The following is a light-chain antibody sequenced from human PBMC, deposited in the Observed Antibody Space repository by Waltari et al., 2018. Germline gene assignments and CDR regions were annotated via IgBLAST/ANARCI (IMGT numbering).Light chain of an antibody. V-gene: IGKV1-9*01. CDR3: QELNSYHRA. J-gene: IGKJ3*01. Sequence: IQLTQSPSSLSASVGDRVTITCRASQDISSYLAWYQQKPGQAPKLLVYAASSMQSGVPSSCIGSGSGTHFTLTITSLQPEDVATYYCQELNSYHRAFGHGTKVEIK. CDR1: QDISSY. CDR2: AAS.